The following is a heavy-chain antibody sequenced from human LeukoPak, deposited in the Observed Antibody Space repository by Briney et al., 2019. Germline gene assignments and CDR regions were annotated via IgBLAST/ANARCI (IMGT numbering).Heavy chain of an antibody. CDR2: IYTSGST. V-gene: IGHV4-4*07. D-gene: IGHD5/OR15-5a*01. CDR1: GGSINTYY. Sequence: SEALSLTCTVSGGSINTYYWSWIRQPAGKGLEYIGRIYTSGSTNYNPSLKSRVTMSVDTSKNQFSLKLSSVTAADTAVYYCARDPGYNVYDHDVNAFDIWGQGTMVTVSS. CDR3: ARDPGYNVYDHDVNAFDI. J-gene: IGHJ3*02.